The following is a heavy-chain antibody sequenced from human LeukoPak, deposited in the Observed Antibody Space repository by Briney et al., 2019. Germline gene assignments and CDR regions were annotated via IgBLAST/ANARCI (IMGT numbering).Heavy chain of an antibody. CDR1: GFTFSSYA. CDR2: ISGSGGST. Sequence: GGTLRLSCAASGFTFSSYATSWVRQAPGKGLEWVSAISGSGGSTYYADSVKGRFTISRDNSKNTLYLQMNSLRAEDTAVYYCAKRTYYYDSSGYLMTETELYFDYWGQGTLVTVSS. CDR3: AKRTYYYDSSGYLMTETELYFDY. V-gene: IGHV3-23*01. J-gene: IGHJ4*02. D-gene: IGHD3-22*01.